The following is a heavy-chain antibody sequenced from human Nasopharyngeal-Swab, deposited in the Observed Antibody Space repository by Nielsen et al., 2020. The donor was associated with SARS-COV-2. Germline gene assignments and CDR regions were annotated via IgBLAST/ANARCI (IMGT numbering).Heavy chain of an antibody. CDR2: ISSSSSYT. CDR3: ARARGDLGY. J-gene: IGHJ4*02. V-gene: IGHV3-11*06. Sequence: GESLKISCAASGFTFSDYYMSWIRQAPGKGLEWVSYISSSSSYTNYADSVKGRFTISRDNAKNSLYLQMNSLRAEDTAVYYCARARGDLGYWGQGTLVTVSS. CDR1: GFTFSDYY. D-gene: IGHD5-12*01.